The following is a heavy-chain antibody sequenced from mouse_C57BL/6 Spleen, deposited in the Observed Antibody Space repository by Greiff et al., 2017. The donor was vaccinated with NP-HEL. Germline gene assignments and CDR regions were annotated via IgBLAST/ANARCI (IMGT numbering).Heavy chain of an antibody. CDR2: IWSDGST. J-gene: IGHJ4*01. CDR1: GFSLTSYG. Sequence: VKLVESGPGLVAPSQSLSITCTVSGFSLTSYGVHWVRQPPGKGLEWLVVIWSDGSTTYNSALKSRLSISKDNSKSQVFLKMNSLQTDDTAMYYCARHVYYYGSSDYYAMDYWGQGTSVTVSS. CDR3: ARHVYYYGSSDYYAMDY. V-gene: IGHV2-6-1*01. D-gene: IGHD1-1*01.